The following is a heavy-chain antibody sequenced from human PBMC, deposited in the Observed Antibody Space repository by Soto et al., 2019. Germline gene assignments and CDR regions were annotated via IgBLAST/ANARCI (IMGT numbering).Heavy chain of an antibody. J-gene: IGHJ6*03. Sequence: PGGALRLSYAASGFSFSDYYMTWIRQAPGKGLEWVAFISDGGSTIFYADSVKGRFTISRDNAKNSLFLQMNSLRAEDTAVYYCARDRGCYSNYGRCYYIDVWGKGTTVIV. D-gene: IGHD4-4*01. CDR2: ISDGGSTI. CDR1: GFSFSDYY. CDR3: ARDRGCYSNYGRCYYIDV. V-gene: IGHV3-11*01.